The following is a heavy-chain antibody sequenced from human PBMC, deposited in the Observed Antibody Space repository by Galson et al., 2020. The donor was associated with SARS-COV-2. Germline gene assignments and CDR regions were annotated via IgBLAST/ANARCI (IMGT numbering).Heavy chain of an antibody. Sequence: SVKVSCKASGGTFSSYAISWVRQAPGQGLEWMGGIIPILGIANYAQKFQGRVTITADKSTSTVYMELSSLRSEDTAVYYCARAAIMPRLYYYYYMDVWGKGTTVTVSS. CDR1: GGTFSSYA. J-gene: IGHJ6*03. D-gene: IGHD2-21*02. CDR3: ARAAIMPRLYYYYYMDV. V-gene: IGHV1-69*10. CDR2: IIPILGIA.